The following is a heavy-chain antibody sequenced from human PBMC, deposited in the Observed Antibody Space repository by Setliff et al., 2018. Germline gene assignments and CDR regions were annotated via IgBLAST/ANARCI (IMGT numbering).Heavy chain of an antibody. CDR1: GYSISSGFS. Sequence: ETLSLTCAVSGYSISSGFSWVWIRQSPGKGLEWIGRILFSGDTYYNPSLNSRVTISADTSKNQFSLNLSSVTAAGTAVYYCARDNRARHYMDVWGKGTTVTVSS. J-gene: IGHJ6*03. V-gene: IGHV4-38-2*02. D-gene: IGHD3-10*01. CDR2: ILFSGDT. CDR3: ARDNRARHYMDV.